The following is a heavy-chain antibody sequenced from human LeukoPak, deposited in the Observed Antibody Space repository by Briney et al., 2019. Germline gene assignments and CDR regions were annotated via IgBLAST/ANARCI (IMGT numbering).Heavy chain of an antibody. D-gene: IGHD5-18*01. CDR1: GYTFTRYY. J-gene: IGHJ5*02. CDR3: AREGDVDKATLHWFGP. Sequence: ASVKVSSTASGYTFTRYYMHWVRQAPGPGLGWMGLINPSGGSTSYAQKFQGRVTMTSDTSTSTVYMELSSLRAEDTAVYYCAREGDVDKATLHWFGPWGQGTLVTVSS. CDR2: INPSGGST. V-gene: IGHV1-46*01.